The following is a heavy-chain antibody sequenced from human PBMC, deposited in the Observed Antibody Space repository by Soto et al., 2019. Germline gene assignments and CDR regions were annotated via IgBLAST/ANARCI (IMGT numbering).Heavy chain of an antibody. J-gene: IGHJ5*02. D-gene: IGHD1-26*01. CDR3: ARPYRDMANRFDP. CDR2: ISRDGSNK. Sequence: QVQLVESGGGVVQPGRSLRLSCVASGFSISTYGMHWVRQAPGKGLEWVAVISRDGSNKLYADSVKGRFSISRDNTKNTLYLQVSSLRVEDTAVYYCARPYRDMANRFDPWGQGTQVTVSS. V-gene: IGHV3-30*03. CDR1: GFSISTYG.